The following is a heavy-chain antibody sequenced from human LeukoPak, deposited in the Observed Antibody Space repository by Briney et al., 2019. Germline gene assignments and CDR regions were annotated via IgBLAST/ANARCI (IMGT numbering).Heavy chain of an antibody. CDR1: GGSISSSSYY. CDR2: IYYSGST. V-gene: IGHV4-39*01. D-gene: IGHD6-19*01. CDR3: AITSSGWYYFDY. J-gene: IGHJ4*02. Sequence: SETLSLTCTVSGGSISSSSYYWGWIRQPPGTGLEWIGSIYYSGSTYYNPSLKSRVTISVDTSKNQFSLKLCSVTAADTAVYYCAITSSGWYYFDYWGQGTLVTVSS.